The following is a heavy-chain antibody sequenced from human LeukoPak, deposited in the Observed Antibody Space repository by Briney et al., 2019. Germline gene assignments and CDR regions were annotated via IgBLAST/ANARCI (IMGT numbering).Heavy chain of an antibody. Sequence: GGSLRLSCAASGFTFSTCAMNWVRQAPGKGLEWVSYITNNGSTIYYADSVKGRFTISRDKAENSLYLQMNSLRAEDTAIYYCARDQWLAYYYHGMDVWGQGTTVTVSS. CDR2: ITNNGSTI. V-gene: IGHV3-48*03. J-gene: IGHJ6*02. CDR3: ARDQWLAYYYHGMDV. D-gene: IGHD6-19*01. CDR1: GFTFSTCA.